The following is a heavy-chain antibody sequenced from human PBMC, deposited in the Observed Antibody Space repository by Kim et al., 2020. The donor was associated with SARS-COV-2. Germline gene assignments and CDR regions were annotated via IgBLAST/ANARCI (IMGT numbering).Heavy chain of an antibody. J-gene: IGHJ4*02. CDR3: ARRGFGELFDFDY. Sequence: YSPSFQGQVTISADKSISTAYLQWSSLKASDTAMYYCARRGFGELFDFDYWGQGTLVTVSS. D-gene: IGHD3-10*01. V-gene: IGHV5-51*01.